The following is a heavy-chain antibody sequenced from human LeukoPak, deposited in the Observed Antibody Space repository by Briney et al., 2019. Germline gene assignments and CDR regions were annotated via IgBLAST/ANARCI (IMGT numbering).Heavy chain of an antibody. CDR1: GFTFSSYS. V-gene: IGHV3-23*01. CDR2: ISGSGGST. D-gene: IGHD3-16*01. Sequence: PPGGSLRLSCAASGFTFSSYSMNWVRQAPGKGLEWVSAISGSGGSTYYADSVKGRFTISRDNSKNALYLQMNSLRAEDTAVYYCAKRGGMYPAHYFDYWGQGTLVTVSS. CDR3: AKRGGMYPAHYFDY. J-gene: IGHJ4*02.